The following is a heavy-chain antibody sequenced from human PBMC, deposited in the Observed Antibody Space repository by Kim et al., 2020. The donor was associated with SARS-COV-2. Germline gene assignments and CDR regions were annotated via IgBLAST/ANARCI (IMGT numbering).Heavy chain of an antibody. J-gene: IGHJ4*02. Sequence: GESLKISCKGSGYSFTSYWIGWVRQMLGKGLEWMGIIYSGDSDTRYSPSFQGQVTISADKSISTAYLQWSSLKASDTAMYYCARHPYDSSGSPHYYFDYLGQGTLVAVSS. CDR3: ARHPYDSSGSPHYYFDY. CDR2: IYSGDSDT. CDR1: GYSFTSYW. V-gene: IGHV5-51*01. D-gene: IGHD3-22*01.